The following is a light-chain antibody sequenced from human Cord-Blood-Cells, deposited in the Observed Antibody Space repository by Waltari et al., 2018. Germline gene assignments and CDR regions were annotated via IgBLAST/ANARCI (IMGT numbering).Light chain of an antibody. J-gene: IGLJ2*01. Sequence: QSVLTQPPSVSGAPGQRVTISCTGSSSNIGAGYDVHWYQQLPVTAPKILIYGNSNRPSGVPDRFSGSKSGTSASLAITGLQAEYEADYYCQSYDSSLSGYVVFGGGTKLTVL. CDR3: QSYDSSLSGYVV. CDR1: SSNIGAGYD. V-gene: IGLV1-40*01. CDR2: GNS.